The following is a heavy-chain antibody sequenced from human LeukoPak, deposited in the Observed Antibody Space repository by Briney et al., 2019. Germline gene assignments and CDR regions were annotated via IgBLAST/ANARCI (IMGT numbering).Heavy chain of an antibody. Sequence: PGGSLGLSCAASGFDFSNYDMTWVRQAPGKGLEYVSSISRGGNYIYSADSVRGRFSISRNNAENSLFLQMNSLRGEDTAVYYCARIGPGTDVYNSFDYWGQGTLVAVSS. CDR1: GFDFSNYD. CDR2: ISRGGNYI. D-gene: IGHD5-24*01. V-gene: IGHV3-21*01. CDR3: ARIGPGTDVYNSFDY. J-gene: IGHJ4*02.